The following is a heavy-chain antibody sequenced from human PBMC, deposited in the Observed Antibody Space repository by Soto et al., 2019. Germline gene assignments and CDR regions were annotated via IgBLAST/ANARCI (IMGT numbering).Heavy chain of an antibody. CDR2: ISAYNGNT. Sequence: QVQLVQSGAEVKKPGASVKVSCKASGYTFTSYGISWVRQAPGQGLEWMGWISAYNGNTNYAQKLQGRVTMTTDTSTSTAYMELRSLRSGDTAVYYCARDTGRRRYSGYDSESGYWGQETLVTVSS. D-gene: IGHD5-12*01. J-gene: IGHJ4*02. CDR1: GYTFTSYG. V-gene: IGHV1-18*01. CDR3: ARDTGRRRYSGYDSESGY.